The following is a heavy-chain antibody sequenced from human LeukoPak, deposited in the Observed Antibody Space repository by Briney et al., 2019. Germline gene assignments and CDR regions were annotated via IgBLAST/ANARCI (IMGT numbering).Heavy chain of an antibody. CDR3: ARVVGATSHDTFDV. CDR2: IYHTGST. D-gene: IGHD1-26*01. J-gene: IGHJ3*01. V-gene: IGHV4-30-2*01. Sequence: SQTLSLTCAVSGDSISSAYSWSWIRQPPGKGLEWIGYIYHTGSTSYNPSLKTRVTISIDRPRNHFSLKLSSVTAADTAMYYCARVVGATSHDTFDVWGQGTLVTVSS. CDR1: GDSISSAYS.